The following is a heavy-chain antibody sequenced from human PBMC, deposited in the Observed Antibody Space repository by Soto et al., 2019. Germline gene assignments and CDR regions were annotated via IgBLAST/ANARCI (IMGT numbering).Heavy chain of an antibody. CDR1: GFTFSSYA. J-gene: IGHJ5*02. CDR3: AKDYGFFGVVNTNWFDP. V-gene: IGHV3-23*01. D-gene: IGHD3-3*01. Sequence: GGSLRLSCAASGFTFSSYAMSWVRQAPGKGLEWVSAISGSGGSTYYADSVKGRFTISRDNSKNTLYLQMNSLRAEDTAVYYCAKDYGFFGVVNTNWFDPWGQGTLVTVSS. CDR2: ISGSGGST.